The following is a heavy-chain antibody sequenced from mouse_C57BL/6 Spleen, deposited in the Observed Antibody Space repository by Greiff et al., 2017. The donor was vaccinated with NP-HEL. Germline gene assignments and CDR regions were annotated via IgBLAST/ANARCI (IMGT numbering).Heavy chain of an antibody. V-gene: IGHV5-9*01. D-gene: IGHD2-3*01. CDR3: ARQRIYDGYYPFAY. J-gene: IGHJ3*01. CDR1: GFTFSSYT. CDR2: ISGGGGNT. Sequence: EVMLVESGGGLVKPGGSLKLSCAASGFTFSSYTMSWVRQTPEKRLEWVATISGGGGNTYYPDSVKGRFTISRDNAKNTLYLQMSSLRSEDTALYYCARQRIYDGYYPFAYWGQGTLVTVSA.